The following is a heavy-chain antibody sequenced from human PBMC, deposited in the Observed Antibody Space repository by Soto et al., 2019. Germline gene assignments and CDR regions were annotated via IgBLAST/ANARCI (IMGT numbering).Heavy chain of an antibody. J-gene: IGHJ4*02. CDR1: GFTFSDHN. Sequence: GSLRLSCVASGFTFSDHNIDWVRQAPGKGLEWVGRTRGKANSYTTDYAASVKGRFTISRDDSKNSAFLQMNSLKTEDTALYYCTRRAPSRAFDFWGQGTPVTVSS. CDR2: TRGKANSYTT. CDR3: TRRAPSRAFDF. V-gene: IGHV3-72*01.